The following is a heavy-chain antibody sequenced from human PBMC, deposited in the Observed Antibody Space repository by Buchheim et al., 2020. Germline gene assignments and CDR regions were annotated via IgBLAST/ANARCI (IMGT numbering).Heavy chain of an antibody. CDR2: ISSSSSYM. D-gene: IGHD3-3*01. J-gene: IGHJ6*02. CDR1: GFTFSSHS. Sequence: EVQLVESGGGLVKPGGSLRLSCAASGFTFSSHSMNWVRQAPGKGLEWVSSISSSSSYMYYADSVKGRFTISRDNAKNSLYLQMNSLRAEDTAVYYCASKTTVGTTFVASFRDYYYYGMDVWGQGTT. CDR3: ASKTTVGTTFVASFRDYYYYGMDV. V-gene: IGHV3-21*01.